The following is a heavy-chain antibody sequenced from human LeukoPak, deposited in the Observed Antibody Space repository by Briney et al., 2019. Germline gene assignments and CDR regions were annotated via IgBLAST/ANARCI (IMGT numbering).Heavy chain of an antibody. CDR1: GGSFSGYY. D-gene: IGHD2-2*01. CDR3: ARGLTPPTSSLGY. CDR2: INHSGST. Sequence: RPSETLSLTCAVYGGSFSGYYWSWIRQPPGKGLEWIGEINHSGSTNYNPSLKSRVTMSVDTSKNQFSLKLSSVTAADTAVYYCARGLTPPTSSLGYWGQGTLVTVSS. V-gene: IGHV4-34*01. J-gene: IGHJ4*02.